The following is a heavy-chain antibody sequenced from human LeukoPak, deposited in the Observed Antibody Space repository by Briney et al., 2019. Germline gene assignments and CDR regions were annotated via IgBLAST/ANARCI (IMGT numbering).Heavy chain of an antibody. J-gene: IGHJ4*02. D-gene: IGHD1-14*01. CDR3: AKDWSGGFDY. Sequence: GMSLRLSCAASGFTFSGSGMHWVRQAPGKGLEWVAIIWFDGSNKYYADSVKGRFTISRDNSKNTLYLQMNSLRAEDTAVYYCAKDWSGGFDYWGQGTLVTVSS. CDR1: GFTFSGSG. CDR2: IWFDGSNK. V-gene: IGHV3-33*06.